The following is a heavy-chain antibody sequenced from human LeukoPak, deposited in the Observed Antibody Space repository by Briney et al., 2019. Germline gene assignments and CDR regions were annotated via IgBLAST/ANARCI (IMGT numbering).Heavy chain of an antibody. CDR2: ISGSSTYI. Sequence: GGSLRLSCAASGFMFSSYSMNWVRQAPGKGLEWVSSISGSSTYIFYADSVKGRFTISRDNSKNTLYLQMNSLRAEDTAVYYCAKDPYYGSGSYFNPFDYWGQGTLVTVSS. J-gene: IGHJ4*02. V-gene: IGHV3-21*01. CDR3: AKDPYYGSGSYFNPFDY. D-gene: IGHD3-10*01. CDR1: GFMFSSYS.